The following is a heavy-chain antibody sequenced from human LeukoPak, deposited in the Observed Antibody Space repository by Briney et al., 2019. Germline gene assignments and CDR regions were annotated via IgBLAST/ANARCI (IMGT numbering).Heavy chain of an antibody. Sequence: PGGSLRLSCAASGLTFSSYSMNWVRQAPGKGLEWVSSISSSSSYIYYADSVKGRFTISRDNAKNPLYLQMNSLRAEDTAVYYCGSYDYGALLDGMDVWGQGTTVTVSS. CDR2: ISSSSSYI. V-gene: IGHV3-21*01. J-gene: IGHJ6*02. D-gene: IGHD4-17*01. CDR3: GSYDYGALLDGMDV. CDR1: GLTFSSYS.